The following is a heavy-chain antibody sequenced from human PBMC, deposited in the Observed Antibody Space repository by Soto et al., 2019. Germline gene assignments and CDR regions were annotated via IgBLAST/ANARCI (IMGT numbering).Heavy chain of an antibody. CDR2: INHSGST. J-gene: IGHJ5*02. CDR1: GGSFSGYY. D-gene: IGHD2-15*01. Sequence: SETLSLTCAVYGGSFSGYYWSWIRQPPGKGLEWIGEINHSGSTNYNPSLKSRVTISVDTSKNQFSLKLSSVTAADTAVYYCARDHPFAYCSGGSCYSRAYWFDPWGQGTLVTVSS. V-gene: IGHV4-34*01. CDR3: ARDHPFAYCSGGSCYSRAYWFDP.